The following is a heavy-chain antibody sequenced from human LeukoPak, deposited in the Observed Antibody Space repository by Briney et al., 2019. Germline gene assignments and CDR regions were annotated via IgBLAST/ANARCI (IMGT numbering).Heavy chain of an antibody. CDR1: GFTFDDYA. Sequence: PGRSLRLSCAASGFTFDDYAMHWVRQAPGKGLEWVSGISWNSGSIGYADSVKGRFTISRDNAKNSLYLQMNSLRAEDTALYYCAKEGYSSGWSPRFDYWGQGTLATVSS. CDR2: ISWNSGSI. D-gene: IGHD6-19*01. CDR3: AKEGYSSGWSPRFDY. J-gene: IGHJ4*02. V-gene: IGHV3-9*01.